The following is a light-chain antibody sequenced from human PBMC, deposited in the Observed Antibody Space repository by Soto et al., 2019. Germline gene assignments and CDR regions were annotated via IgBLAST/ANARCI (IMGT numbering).Light chain of an antibody. CDR1: QNINKY. J-gene: IGKJ1*01. Sequence: DIQMTQSPASLSPSVGDRVTITCRASQNINKYLNWYLHKSGKAPKLLIYSASTLHSGVPSRFSGGGSGTDFTLTIDDLQVEDSGTYFCQESYSSAFGQGTKVDIK. V-gene: IGKV1-39*01. CDR3: QESYSSA. CDR2: SAS.